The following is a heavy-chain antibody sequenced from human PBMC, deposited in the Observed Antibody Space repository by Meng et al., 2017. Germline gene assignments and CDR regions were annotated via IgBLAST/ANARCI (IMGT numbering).Heavy chain of an antibody. D-gene: IGHD1-26*01. J-gene: IGHJ4*02. Sequence: VHLGVSGGGLVPPWGSLRLSCAASGFTFSDYWMNYFRQGPGEGLVWVATISVDGSETYYADAVKGRFTISRDNAKNTLYLQMNSLRPEDTAVYYCSRVQVGAPNDYWGQGTLVTVSS. CDR3: SRVQVGAPNDY. CDR1: GFTFSDYW. V-gene: IGHV3-74*01. CDR2: ISVDGSET.